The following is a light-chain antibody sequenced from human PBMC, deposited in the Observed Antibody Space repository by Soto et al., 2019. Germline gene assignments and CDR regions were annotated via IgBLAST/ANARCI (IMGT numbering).Light chain of an antibody. J-gene: IGLJ1*01. Sequence: QSVLTQPASVSGSPGQSITISCTGTSSDVGSYNYVSWYQQQPGKAPKLMIYEVSNRPSGVSDRFSGSKSGNTASLTISGLQAEDEADYYCSSYTSSSTLVFGTGTKVTVL. CDR3: SSYTSSSTLV. CDR1: SSDVGSYNY. V-gene: IGLV2-14*01. CDR2: EVS.